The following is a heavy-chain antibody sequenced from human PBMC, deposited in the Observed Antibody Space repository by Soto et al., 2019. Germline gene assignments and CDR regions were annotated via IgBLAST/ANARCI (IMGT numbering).Heavy chain of an antibody. CDR3: AGGFKFLLWGGLAPPFYNY. CDR2: IYYSGST. V-gene: IGHV4-39*07. CDR1: GGSISSSSYY. D-gene: IGHD3-16*01. Sequence: SETLSLTCTVSGGSISSSSYYWGWIRQPPGKGLEWIGYIYYSGSTHYNPSLKSRATISVDTSKNQFSLKLSSVTAADTAVYSCAGGFKFLLWGGLAPPFYNYWGKGPLVPVPS. J-gene: IGHJ4*02.